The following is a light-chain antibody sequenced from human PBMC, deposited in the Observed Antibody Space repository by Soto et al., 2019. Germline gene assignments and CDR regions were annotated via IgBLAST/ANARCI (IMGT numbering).Light chain of an antibody. Sequence: DIQMTQSPSSLSASVGDRVTITCRASQSISSYLNWYQQKPGKAPKLLIYAASSLQSGVPSRFSGSGSGTDFTLTISSLQPEDFETYYCQQSYSTPLTFGAGTKVEI. CDR1: QSISSY. CDR2: AAS. J-gene: IGKJ4*01. CDR3: QQSYSTPLT. V-gene: IGKV1-39*01.